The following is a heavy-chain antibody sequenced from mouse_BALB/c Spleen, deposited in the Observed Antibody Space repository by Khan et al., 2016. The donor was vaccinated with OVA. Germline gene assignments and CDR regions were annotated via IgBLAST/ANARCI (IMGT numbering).Heavy chain of an antibody. CDR3: GRNYDYDEGLAY. V-gene: IGHV2-2*01. Sequence: VQLQESGPGLVQPSQSLSITCTVSGFSLTHYGVHWVRQSPGKGLEWLGVIWSGGSTDYNAAFTSRLNISKDNSKNQAFFKMNSLQTHDTGIYYCGRNYDYDEGLAYWGQGTLVTVSA. D-gene: IGHD2-4*01. CDR2: IWSGGST. CDR1: GFSLTHYG. J-gene: IGHJ3*01.